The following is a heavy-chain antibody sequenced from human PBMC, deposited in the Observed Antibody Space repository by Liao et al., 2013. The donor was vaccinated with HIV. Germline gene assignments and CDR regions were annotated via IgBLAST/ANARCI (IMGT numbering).Heavy chain of an antibody. Sequence: QVQLQESGPGLVKPSETLSLTCTLSGGSISSYYWSWIRQPAGKGLEWIGRIYSSGSANYNPSLKSRVTMSVDTSKNQFSLKLSSVTAADTAVYYCARTDQYYDFWNGYENWFDPGAREAWSPSPQ. CDR1: GGSISSYY. J-gene: IGHJ5*02. V-gene: IGHV4-4*07. CDR3: ARTDQYYDFWNGYENWFDP. CDR2: IYSSGSA. D-gene: IGHD3-3*01.